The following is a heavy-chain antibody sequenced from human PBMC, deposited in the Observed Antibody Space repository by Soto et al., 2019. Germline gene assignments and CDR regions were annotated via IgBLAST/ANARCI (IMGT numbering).Heavy chain of an antibody. CDR1: GGTFNSYT. Sequence: QVQLVQSGAEVKKPGSSVKVSCKASGGTFNSYTISWVRQAPGQGLEWMGRIVPIFDIAKYAQKFQGRVTTTADKSTSTAYREPSSLRSEDTAVYYCARGALGGQQQRVRDGLDIGGQGTMVTVSA. CDR2: IVPIFDIA. D-gene: IGHD6-13*01. CDR3: ARGALGGQQQRVRDGLDI. J-gene: IGHJ3*02. V-gene: IGHV1-69*02.